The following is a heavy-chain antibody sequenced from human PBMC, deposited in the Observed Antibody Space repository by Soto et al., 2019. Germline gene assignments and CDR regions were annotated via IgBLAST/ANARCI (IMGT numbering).Heavy chain of an antibody. CDR3: ARDQETISDRILQY. Sequence: ASVKVSCKASGDTFASFGFSWVRQAPGQGREGLGWISAYNGNTHYAQKVRDRVTLTTATSTNTAYMDLRSLTSDDTPVYSCARDQETISDRILQYWGQGTRVTVSS. CDR1: GDTFASFG. V-gene: IGHV1-18*01. J-gene: IGHJ4*02. CDR2: ISAYNGNT. D-gene: IGHD1-7*01.